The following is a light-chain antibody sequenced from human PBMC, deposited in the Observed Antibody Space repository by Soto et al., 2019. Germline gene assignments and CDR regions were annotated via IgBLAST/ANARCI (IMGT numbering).Light chain of an antibody. CDR1: TSNIGKNA. Sequence: QSVLTQPPSVSEAPRQRVTISCSGSTSNIGKNAINWYQQLPGKAPKLVIYHNDLLPSGVSDRFSGSKSGTSASLAISGLQSDDEADYYCAAWDDNLDGYVFGTGTKVTVL. J-gene: IGLJ1*01. CDR2: HND. V-gene: IGLV1-36*01. CDR3: AAWDDNLDGYV.